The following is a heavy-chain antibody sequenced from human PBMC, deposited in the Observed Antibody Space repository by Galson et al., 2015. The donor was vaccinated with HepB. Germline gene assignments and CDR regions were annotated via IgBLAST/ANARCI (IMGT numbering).Heavy chain of an antibody. Sequence: SLRLSCAASGFTFSSYAMHWVRQAPGKGPEWVAVISYDGSNKYYADSVKGRFTISRDNSKNTLYLQMNSLRAEDTAVYYCASRYSGSYLDSPYYYYYMDVWGKGTTVTVSS. V-gene: IGHV3-30-3*01. CDR2: ISYDGSNK. CDR1: GFTFSSYA. CDR3: ASRYSGSYLDSPYYYYYMDV. J-gene: IGHJ6*03. D-gene: IGHD1-26*01.